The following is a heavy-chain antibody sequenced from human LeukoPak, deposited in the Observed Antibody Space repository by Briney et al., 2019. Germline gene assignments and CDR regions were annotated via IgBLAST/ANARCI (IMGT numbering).Heavy chain of an antibody. CDR2: IGHTGSIT. Sequence: GGSLRLSCAGSGFTFGSHSMNWVRHAPGKGLEWVSYIGHTGSITDYADSVKGRFTVSRDNAKNSLYLQMNTLRAEDTAVYYCVRDGAVVTSGSYPWRYFQYWGLGTLVTVSS. V-gene: IGHV3-48*04. CDR1: GFTFGSHS. J-gene: IGHJ1*01. D-gene: IGHD3-10*01. CDR3: VRDGAVVTSGSYPWRYFQY.